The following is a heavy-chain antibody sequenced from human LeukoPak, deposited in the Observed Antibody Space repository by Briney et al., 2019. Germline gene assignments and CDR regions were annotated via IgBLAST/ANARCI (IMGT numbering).Heavy chain of an antibody. CDR3: AELGITMIGGV. CDR2: INSDGSTT. CDR1: GLTFSSYW. D-gene: IGHD3-10*02. Sequence: GGSLRLSCAASGLTFSSYWMHWVRQAPGKGLVWVSRINSDGSTTTYADSVKGRFTISRDNAKNSLYLQMNSLRAEDTAVYYCAELGITMIGGVWGKGTTVTISS. J-gene: IGHJ6*04. V-gene: IGHV3-74*01.